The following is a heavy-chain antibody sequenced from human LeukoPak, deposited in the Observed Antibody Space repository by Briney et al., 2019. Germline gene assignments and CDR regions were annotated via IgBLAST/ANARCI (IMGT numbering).Heavy chain of an antibody. J-gene: IGHJ3*02. CDR3: AKDHTKEAAFDI. Sequence: GGSLRLSCAASGFTFSSYAMHWVRQAPGKGLEWVAIMSYDGSNKYYADSVKGRFTISRDNSKSTLYLQMNSLRAEDTAVYYCAKDHTKEAAFDIWGQGTMVTVSS. CDR2: MSYDGSNK. V-gene: IGHV3-30-3*01. D-gene: IGHD2-8*01. CDR1: GFTFSSYA.